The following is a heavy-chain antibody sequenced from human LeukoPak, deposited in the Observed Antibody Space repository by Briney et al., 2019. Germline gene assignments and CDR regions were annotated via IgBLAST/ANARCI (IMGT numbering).Heavy chain of an antibody. D-gene: IGHD1-26*01. CDR3: ARGYSGSYYAGPSADY. V-gene: IGHV1-46*01. Sequence: SVKVSCKASGYTFTGYYMHWVRQAPGHGLEWVGIINHSGGSTSYAQKLQSRVNMTRDKPTSTVYKELSSLRSEDTAVYYCARGYSGSYYAGPSADYWGQGTLVTVSS. CDR1: GYTFTGYY. J-gene: IGHJ4*02. CDR2: INHSGGST.